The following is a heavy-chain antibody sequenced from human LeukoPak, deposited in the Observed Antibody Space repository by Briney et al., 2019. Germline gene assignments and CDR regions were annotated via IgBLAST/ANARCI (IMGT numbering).Heavy chain of an antibody. Sequence: ASVKVSCKVSGYTLTELSMHWVRQAPGKGLEWMGGFDPEDGETIYAQEFQGRVTMTEDTSTDTAYMELSSLRSEDTAVYYCARGQGGSYYYYYYYMDVWGKGTTVTISS. CDR1: GYTLTELS. V-gene: IGHV1-24*01. D-gene: IGHD1-26*01. J-gene: IGHJ6*03. CDR2: FDPEDGET. CDR3: ARGQGGSYYYYYYYMDV.